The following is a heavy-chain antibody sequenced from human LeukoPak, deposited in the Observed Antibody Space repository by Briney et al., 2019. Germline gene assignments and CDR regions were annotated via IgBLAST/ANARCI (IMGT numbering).Heavy chain of an antibody. CDR1: GYTFSTYG. D-gene: IGHD3-10*01. J-gene: IGHJ3*01. Sequence: ASVKVSDSPSGYTFSTYGISWVRQAPGQGLEWMGWISAYKGNTYYAQKLQGRVTMTTDTSTSTAYMELRSLRSDDTAIYYCARDLYYYGSGSYYDLCDVWGQGTMVTVSS. CDR3: ARDLYYYGSGSYYDLCDV. V-gene: IGHV1-18*01. CDR2: ISAYKGNT.